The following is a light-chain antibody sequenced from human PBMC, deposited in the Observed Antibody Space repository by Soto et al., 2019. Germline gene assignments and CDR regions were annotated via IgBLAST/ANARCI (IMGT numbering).Light chain of an antibody. CDR3: QQYYRTPRT. J-gene: IGKJ1*01. Sequence: DIVMTQSPDSLAVSLGERATINCKSSQSVLYSSNNNNYLAWYQQRPGQPPKLLIYWASTRESGVPDRFGGSGSGTDFTLTISSLQAEDVAVYYCQQYYRTPRTFGQGTKVEIK. CDR2: WAS. CDR1: QSVLYSSNNNNY. V-gene: IGKV4-1*01.